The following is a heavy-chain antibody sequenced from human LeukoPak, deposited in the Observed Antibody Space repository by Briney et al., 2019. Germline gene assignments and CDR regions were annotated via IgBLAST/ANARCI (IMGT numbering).Heavy chain of an antibody. CDR3: ARDGGYCSSTSCNRDWFDP. V-gene: IGHV1-46*01. CDR1: GYTFTGYY. D-gene: IGHD2-2*01. CDR2: INPSGGST. J-gene: IGHJ5*02. Sequence: ASVKVSCKASGYTFTGYYIHWVRQAPGQGLEWMGIINPSGGSTSYAQKFQGRVTMTRDMSTSTVYMELSSLRSEDTAVYYCARDGGYCSSTSCNRDWFDPWGQGTLVTVSS.